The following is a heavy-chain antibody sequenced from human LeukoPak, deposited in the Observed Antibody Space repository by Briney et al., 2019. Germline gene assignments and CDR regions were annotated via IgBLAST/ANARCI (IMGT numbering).Heavy chain of an antibody. CDR1: GFTFSSYS. D-gene: IGHD1-14*01. CDR2: ISSSGSTI. CDR3: ARVGWREPTPRY. J-gene: IGHJ4*02. V-gene: IGHV3-48*04. Sequence: QPGGSLRLSCAASGFTFSSYSMNWVRQAPGKGLEWVSYISSSGSTIYYADSVKGRFTISRDNAKNSLYLQMNSLRAEDTAVYYCARVGWREPTPRYWGQGTLVTVSS.